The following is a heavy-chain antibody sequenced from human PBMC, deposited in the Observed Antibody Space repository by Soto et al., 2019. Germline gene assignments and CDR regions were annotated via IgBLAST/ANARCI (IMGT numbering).Heavy chain of an antibody. CDR2: IYYSGTT. Sequence: QLQLQESGPGLVKPSETLSLTCTVSGGSISSSNYYWDWIRQPPGKGLEWIGSIYYSGTTYYNPSLTSRVTISVVTSKNRFSLKLNSVTAADTAVYYCARRVVVGTNGMDVWGQGTTVTVTS. D-gene: IGHD2-21*02. CDR1: GGSISSSNYY. J-gene: IGHJ6*02. V-gene: IGHV4-39*01. CDR3: ARRVVVGTNGMDV.